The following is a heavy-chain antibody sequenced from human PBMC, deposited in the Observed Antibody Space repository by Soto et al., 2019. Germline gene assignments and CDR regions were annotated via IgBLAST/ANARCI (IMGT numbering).Heavy chain of an antibody. Sequence: VXTVVTATTTLTXSCVMSWFSLNTGGVPVVWIRQPPVKALEWFALIYWDDGNRYSPYLKSLLTITKETYRNQVVLTMTNVDPEDKATYFCAHSPAPRVYFQHWGEGKLCTVS. J-gene: IGHJ1*01. CDR3: AHSPAPRVYFQH. CDR2: IYWDDGN. V-gene: IGHV2-5*02. D-gene: IGHD3-10*01. CDR1: WFSLNTGGVP.